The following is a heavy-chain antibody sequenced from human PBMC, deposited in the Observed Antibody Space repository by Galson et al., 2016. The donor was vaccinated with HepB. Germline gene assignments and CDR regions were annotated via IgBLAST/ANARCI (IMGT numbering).Heavy chain of an antibody. CDR1: GFTFSTYA. CDR3: ARGDRHSSSWWGFDY. J-gene: IGHJ4*02. Sequence: SLRLSCAASGFTFSTYAMSWVRQAPGKGPEWVGVVSFNGKVQYYADSVKGRFTISRDNSKSTLYLQMDSLRAEDTAVYYCARGDRHSSSWWGFDYWGQGALVTVAS. CDR2: VSFNGKVQ. V-gene: IGHV3-30*03. D-gene: IGHD6-13*01.